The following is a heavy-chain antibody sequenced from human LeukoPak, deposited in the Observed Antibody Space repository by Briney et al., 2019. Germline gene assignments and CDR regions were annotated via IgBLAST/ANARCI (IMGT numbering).Heavy chain of an antibody. CDR3: AAPDYGDYDLYYYGMDV. D-gene: IGHD4-17*01. Sequence: GRSLRLSCAASGFTFSSYGMHWVRQAPGKGLEWVAVISYDGSNKYYADSVKGRFTISRDNSKNTLYPQMNSLRAEDTAVYYCAAPDYGDYDLYYYGMDVWGQGTTVTVSS. V-gene: IGHV3-30*03. CDR1: GFTFSSYG. J-gene: IGHJ6*02. CDR2: ISYDGSNK.